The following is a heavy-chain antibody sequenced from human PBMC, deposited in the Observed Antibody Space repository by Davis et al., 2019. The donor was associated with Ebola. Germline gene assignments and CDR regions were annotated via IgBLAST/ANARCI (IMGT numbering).Heavy chain of an antibody. J-gene: IGHJ6*02. CDR1: AVSFSGYY. V-gene: IGHV4-34*01. Sequence: SETLSPTCALYAVSFSGYYWSWISQPPGNGLEWIGEINHSGSTTYNPSLKSRVTISVDTSKNQFSLKLSSVTAADTAVYYCARGSEYYYGSGSYRGYGMDVWGQGTTVTVSS. CDR3: ARGSEYYYGSGSYRGYGMDV. CDR2: INHSGST. D-gene: IGHD3-10*01.